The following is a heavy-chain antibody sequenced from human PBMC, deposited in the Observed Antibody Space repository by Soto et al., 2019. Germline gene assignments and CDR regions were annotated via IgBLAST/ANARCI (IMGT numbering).Heavy chain of an antibody. CDR1: GFTFSSYA. V-gene: IGHV3-23*01. CDR3: AKDNSIVVVVVTIDY. Sequence: GGSLRLSCAASGFTFSSYAMSWVRQAPGKGLEWVSAISGSGGSTYYAESVKGRFTISRDNSKNTLYLQMNSLRAEDTAVYYCAKDNSIVVVVVTIDYWGQGTLVTVSS. J-gene: IGHJ4*02. CDR2: ISGSGGST. D-gene: IGHD2-15*01.